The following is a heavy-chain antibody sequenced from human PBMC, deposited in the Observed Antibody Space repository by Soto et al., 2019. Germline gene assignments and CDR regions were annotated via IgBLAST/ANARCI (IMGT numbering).Heavy chain of an antibody. CDR1: GGTFSSYA. D-gene: IGHD3-3*01. CDR2: IIPIFGTA. J-gene: IGHJ6*02. V-gene: IGHV1-69*13. Sequence: SVKVSCKASGGTFSSYAISWVRQAPGQGLGWMGGIIPIFGTANYAQKFQGRVTITADESTSTAYMELSSLRSEDTAVYYCARGRYYDFWSGYHSNGPYYYYGMDVWGQGTTVTVSS. CDR3: ARGRYYDFWSGYHSNGPYYYYGMDV.